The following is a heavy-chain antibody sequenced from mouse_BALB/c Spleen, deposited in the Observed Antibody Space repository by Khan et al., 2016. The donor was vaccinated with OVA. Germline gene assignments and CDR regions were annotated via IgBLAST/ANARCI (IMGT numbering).Heavy chain of an antibody. CDR1: GFTFSSYS. V-gene: IGHV5-6*01. J-gene: IGHJ3*01. D-gene: IGHD4-1*01. CDR2: ISSDGDYT. Sequence: EVELVESGGDLVKPGGSLKLSCAASGFTFSSYSMSWVRQTPDKRLEWVATISSDGDYTYYPDSVKGRFTISRDNAKNTLYLQMSSLKSEDTALYYCASHLTGSFADWGQGTLVTVSA. CDR3: ASHLTGSFAD.